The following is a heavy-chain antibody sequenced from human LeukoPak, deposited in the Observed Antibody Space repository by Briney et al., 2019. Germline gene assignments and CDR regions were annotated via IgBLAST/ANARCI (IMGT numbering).Heavy chain of an antibody. Sequence: GGSLRLSCAASGFTFSSYAMSWVRQAPGKGLEWVSAISGSGGSTYYADSVKGRFTISRDNSKNTLYLQMNSLRAEGTAVYYCAKDADGSGSYGWDYWGQGTLVTVSS. CDR2: ISGSGGST. CDR1: GFTFSSYA. V-gene: IGHV3-23*01. D-gene: IGHD3-10*01. CDR3: AKDADGSGSYGWDY. J-gene: IGHJ4*02.